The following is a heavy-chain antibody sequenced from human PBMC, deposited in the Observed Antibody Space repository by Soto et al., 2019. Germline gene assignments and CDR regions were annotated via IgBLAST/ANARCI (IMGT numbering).Heavy chain of an antibody. CDR1: GGSFSTYY. CDR2: INHSGNN. CDR3: ARGGTNDWQVAFDI. J-gene: IGHJ3*02. D-gene: IGHD3-9*01. Sequence: QLQQWGAGLLKPSETLSLTCVVSGGSFSTYYYNWIRQSPGKGLEWIGEINHSGNNNYSPSLKSRLTMSLDTSKNQFSLKLTSVTAADTAVYYCARGGTNDWQVAFDIWGQGTMVTVSS. V-gene: IGHV4-34*01.